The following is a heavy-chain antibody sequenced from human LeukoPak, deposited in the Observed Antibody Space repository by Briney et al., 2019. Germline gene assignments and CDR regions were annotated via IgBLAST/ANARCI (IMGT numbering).Heavy chain of an antibody. D-gene: IGHD3-10*01. Sequence: PGRSLRLSCAASGFTFSSYAMHWVRQAPGKGLEWVAVISYDGSNKYYADSVKGRFTISRDNSKNTLYLQMNSLRAEDTAVYYCARAPNYGSGSSPEYYFDYWGQGTLVTVSS. CDR2: ISYDGSNK. CDR1: GFTFSSYA. CDR3: ARAPNYGSGSSPEYYFDY. J-gene: IGHJ4*02. V-gene: IGHV3-30-3*01.